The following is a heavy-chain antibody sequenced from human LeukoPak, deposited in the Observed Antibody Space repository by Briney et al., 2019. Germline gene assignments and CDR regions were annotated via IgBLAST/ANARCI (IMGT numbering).Heavy chain of an antibody. CDR1: GGSFSGYY. V-gene: IGHV4-59*10. CDR2: IYTSGST. CDR3: ARVGLAYGSHDY. Sequence: PSETLSLTCAVYGGSFSGYYWSWIRQPAVKGLEWIGRIYTSGSTNHNPSLKSRVTMSVDTSKNQFSLKLSSVTAADTAVYYCARVGLAYGSHDYWGQGTLVTVSS. J-gene: IGHJ4*02. D-gene: IGHD3-16*01.